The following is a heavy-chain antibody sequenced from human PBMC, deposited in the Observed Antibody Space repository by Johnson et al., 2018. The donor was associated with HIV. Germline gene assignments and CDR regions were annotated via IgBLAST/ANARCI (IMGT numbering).Heavy chain of an antibody. CDR3: AREAPQPSDAYDI. CDR2: IGTAGDT. Sequence: VQLVESGGGLVQPGGSLRLSCAASGFTFSSYDMHWVRQATGKGLEWVSAIGTAGDTYYPGSVKGRFTISRDNSKNTLYLQTNSLRREDTAVYYCAREAPQPSDAYDIWGQGTMVSVSS. J-gene: IGHJ3*02. V-gene: IGHV3-13*01. CDR1: GFTFSSYD. D-gene: IGHD5-18*01.